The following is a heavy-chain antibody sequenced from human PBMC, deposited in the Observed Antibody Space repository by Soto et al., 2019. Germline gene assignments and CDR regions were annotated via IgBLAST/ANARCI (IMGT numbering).Heavy chain of an antibody. CDR1: GGSISSYY. Sequence: SETLSLTCTVSGGSISSYYWSWIRQPPGKGLEWIGYIYYSGSTNYNPSLKSRVTISVDTSKNQFSLKLSSVTAADTAVYYCARAAGYYYYGMDVWGQGTTVTVSS. J-gene: IGHJ6*02. D-gene: IGHD6-25*01. CDR3: ARAAGYYYYGMDV. CDR2: IYYSGST. V-gene: IGHV4-59*01.